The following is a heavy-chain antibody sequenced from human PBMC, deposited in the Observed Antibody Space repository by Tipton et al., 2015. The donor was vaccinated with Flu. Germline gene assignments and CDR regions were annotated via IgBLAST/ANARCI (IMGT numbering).Heavy chain of an antibody. J-gene: IGHJ4*02. CDR3: ARGGGIVVVTAALDY. V-gene: IGHV1-46*01. D-gene: IGHD2-21*02. CDR1: GYTFTSYY. Sequence: QLVQSGAEVKKPGASVKVSCKASGYTFTSYYIHWVRQAPGQGLEWLGIINPSGGSPSYAQNFQGRVTMTSDTSTSTVYMALSSLRSEDTAVYYCARGGGIVVVTAALDYWGQGTLVTVSS. CDR2: INPSGGSP.